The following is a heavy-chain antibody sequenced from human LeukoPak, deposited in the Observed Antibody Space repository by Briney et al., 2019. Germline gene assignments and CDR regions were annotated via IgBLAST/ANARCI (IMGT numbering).Heavy chain of an antibody. D-gene: IGHD2-8*01. CDR3: ARRDGLYYFDY. CDR2: IYYSGST. J-gene: IGHJ4*02. V-gene: IGHV4-39*01. CDR1: GGSISSSSYY. Sequence: PPETLSLTCTVSGGSISSSSYYWGWIRQPPGKGLEWIGSIYYSGSTYYNPSLKSRVTISVDTSKNQFSLKLSSVTAADTAVYYCARRDGLYYFDYWGQGTLVTVSS.